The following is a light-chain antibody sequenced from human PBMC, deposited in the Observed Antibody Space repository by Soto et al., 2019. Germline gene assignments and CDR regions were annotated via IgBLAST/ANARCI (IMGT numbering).Light chain of an antibody. V-gene: IGKV1-9*01. CDR1: QDIASY. J-gene: IGKJ4*01. CDR2: AAS. CDR3: QQLRMYPST. Sequence: IQLTQSPSSLSASVGDRVTITCRASQDIASYLAWYQQKPGEAPKLLIYAASTLSGGVPSRFSGSGSGTDFALTITRLQAEDFATYYCQQLRMYPSTFGAGTKVDIK.